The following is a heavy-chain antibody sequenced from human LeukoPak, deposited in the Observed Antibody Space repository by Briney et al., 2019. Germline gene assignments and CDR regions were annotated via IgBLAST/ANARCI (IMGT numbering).Heavy chain of an antibody. CDR1: GGSFSGYY. CDR2: INHSGST. CDR3: ARQKLTFDY. J-gene: IGHJ4*02. D-gene: IGHD3-10*01. V-gene: IGHV4-34*01. Sequence: SETLSLTCAVYGGSFSGYYWSWVRQPPGKGLEWIGEINHSGSTNYNQSLKSRGTISVDTSKTQFSLKLSSVTAANTAVYYCARQKLTFDYWGQGTLVTVSS.